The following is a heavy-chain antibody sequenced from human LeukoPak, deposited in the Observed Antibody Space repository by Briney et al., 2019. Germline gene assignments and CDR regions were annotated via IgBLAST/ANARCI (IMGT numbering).Heavy chain of an antibody. D-gene: IGHD5-18*01. CDR3: AKDAWEGDTAHPITH. J-gene: IGHJ4*02. CDR1: GFTFSSYS. CDR2: ISGSGGST. Sequence: GGSLRLSCAASGFTFSSYSMNWVRQAPGKGLEWVSAISGSGGSTYYADSVKGRFTISRDNSKNTLYLQMNSLRAEDTAVYYCAKDAWEGDTAHPITHWGQGTLVTVSS. V-gene: IGHV3-23*01.